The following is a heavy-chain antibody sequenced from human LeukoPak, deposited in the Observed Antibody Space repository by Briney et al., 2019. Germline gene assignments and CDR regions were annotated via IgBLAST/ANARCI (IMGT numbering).Heavy chain of an antibody. J-gene: IGHJ6*03. Sequence: SETLSLTCTVSGGSISSYYWSWIRQSPGKGLEWIGYIYYSGSTNYNPSLKSRVTISVDTSKNQFSLKLSSVTAADTAVYYCARDRIVGATKSYYYMDVWGKGTTVTVSS. V-gene: IGHV4-59*01. CDR1: GGSISSYY. D-gene: IGHD1-26*01. CDR3: ARDRIVGATKSYYYMDV. CDR2: IYYSGST.